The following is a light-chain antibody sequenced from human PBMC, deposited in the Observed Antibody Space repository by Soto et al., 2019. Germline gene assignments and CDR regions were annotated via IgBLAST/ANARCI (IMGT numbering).Light chain of an antibody. J-gene: IGLJ3*02. V-gene: IGLV1-40*01. CDR1: SSNIGAGYD. Sequence: QSVLTQPPSVSGAPGQRVTISCTGSSSNIGAGYDVHWYQQLPGTAPKLLIYGNSNRPSGVPDRFSGSKSGTSASLAITGLQAEDEADYSCQSYDSSLSVNWVFGGGTKLTVL. CDR2: GNS. CDR3: QSYDSSLSVNWV.